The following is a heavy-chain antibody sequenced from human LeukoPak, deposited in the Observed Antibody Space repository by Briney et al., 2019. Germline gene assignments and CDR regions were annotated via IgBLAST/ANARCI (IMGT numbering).Heavy chain of an antibody. J-gene: IGHJ4*02. D-gene: IGHD3-10*02. CDR3: ARSYFVGAHDY. Sequence: ASVKVSCRASGYTFTSYYMHWVRQATGQGLEWMGWMNPNSGNTGYAQKFQGRVTITRNTSISTAYMELSSLRSEDTAVYYCARSYFVGAHDYWGQGTLVTVSS. CDR1: GYTFTSYY. CDR2: MNPNSGNT. V-gene: IGHV1-8*03.